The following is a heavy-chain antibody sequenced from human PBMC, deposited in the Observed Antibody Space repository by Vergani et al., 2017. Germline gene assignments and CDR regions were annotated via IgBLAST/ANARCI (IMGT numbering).Heavy chain of an antibody. CDR3: AKDSLDYYDSSGYYSH. D-gene: IGHD3-22*01. CDR2: ISGSGGST. Sequence: EVQLLESGGGLVQPGGSLRLSCAASGFPFSSYAMSWVRQAPGKGLEWVSAISGSGGSTYYADSVKGRFTISRDNSKNTLYLQMNSLRAEDTAVYYCAKDSLDYYDSSGYYSHWGQGTLVTVSS. V-gene: IGHV3-23*01. CDR1: GFPFSSYA. J-gene: IGHJ4*02.